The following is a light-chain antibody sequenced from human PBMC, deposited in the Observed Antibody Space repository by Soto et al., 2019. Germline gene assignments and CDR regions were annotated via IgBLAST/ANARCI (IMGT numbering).Light chain of an antibody. CDR3: AAWDDSLNAVV. V-gene: IGLV1-44*01. CDR1: SSNIGSNT. CDR2: SNN. J-gene: IGLJ2*01. Sequence: QSALTQPPSASGTPGQRVTISCSGSSSNIGSNTVNWYQQLPGTAPKLLIYSNNQRPSGVPDRSSGSKSGTSASLAISGLQSEDEADYYCAAWDDSLNAVVFGGGTKVTVL.